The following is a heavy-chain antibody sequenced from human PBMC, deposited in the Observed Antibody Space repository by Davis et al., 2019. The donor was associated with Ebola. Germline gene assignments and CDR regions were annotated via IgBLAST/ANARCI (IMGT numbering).Heavy chain of an antibody. CDR3: ARAYGAVYYYGMDV. Sequence: AASVKVSCKASGYTFTSYYMHWVRQAPGQGLEWMGIINPSGGTTRYAQKFQGRVTMTRDTSISTAYMELSSLRSEDTAVYYCARAYGAVYYYGMDVWGQGTTVTVSS. V-gene: IGHV1-46*01. J-gene: IGHJ6*02. CDR1: GYTFTSYY. D-gene: IGHD3-10*01. CDR2: INPSGGTT.